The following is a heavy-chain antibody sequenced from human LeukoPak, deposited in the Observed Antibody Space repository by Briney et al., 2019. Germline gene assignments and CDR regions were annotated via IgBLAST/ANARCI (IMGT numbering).Heavy chain of an antibody. Sequence: ASVKVSCKASGYTFSGYYIHWVRQAPGQGLEWMGLIKPDSGNTKYPQKFQGRVTMTRDTSITTAYMELNRLTSDDTAVYYCVRDRPHNWFDPWGQGTLVTVSS. CDR3: VRDRPHNWFDP. CDR1: GYTFSGYY. V-gene: IGHV1-2*02. J-gene: IGHJ5*02. CDR2: IKPDSGNT.